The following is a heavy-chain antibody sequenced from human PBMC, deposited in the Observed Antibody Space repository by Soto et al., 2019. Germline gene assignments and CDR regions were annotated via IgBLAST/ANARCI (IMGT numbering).Heavy chain of an antibody. Sequence: PSETLSLTCTVSGGSISSSSYYWGWIRQPPGKGLEWIGSIYYSGSTYYNPSLKSRVTISVDTSKNQFSLKLSSVTAADTAVYYCARSTPTVTDYYYMDVWGKGTTVTVSS. CDR3: ARSTPTVTDYYYMDV. V-gene: IGHV4-39*01. J-gene: IGHJ6*03. CDR2: IYYSGST. D-gene: IGHD4-17*01. CDR1: GGSISSSSYY.